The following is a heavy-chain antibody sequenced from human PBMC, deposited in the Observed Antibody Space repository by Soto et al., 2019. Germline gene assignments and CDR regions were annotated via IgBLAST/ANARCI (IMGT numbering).Heavy chain of an antibody. CDR2: IKLDASEK. J-gene: IGHJ3*02. Sequence: GSLRLSCAASGFTFSLYWMSGVRQAPGKGLEWLGTIKLDASEKKYVDSVKGRFTMSRDNAKNSLYLQMDSLRAEDTAVYYCARALQMVTTHAFDMGAKGQWSPSPQ. D-gene: IGHD4-17*01. CDR3: ARALQMVTTHAFDM. CDR1: GFTFSLYW. V-gene: IGHV3-7*01.